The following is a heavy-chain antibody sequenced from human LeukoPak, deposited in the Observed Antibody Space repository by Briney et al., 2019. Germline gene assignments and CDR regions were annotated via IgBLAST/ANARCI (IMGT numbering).Heavy chain of an antibody. V-gene: IGHV3-21*01. D-gene: IGHD6-19*01. CDR3: ARDEETVAGLNGFDL. J-gene: IGHJ4*02. Sequence: GGSLRLSCAASEFAFSSYSMNWFRQAPWKGVEWVALITSGSKYIFYADSVRGRFTISRGNAENSLFLHMKSLRADDTGVYFCARDEETVAGLNGFDLWGQGTLVTVSS. CDR2: ITSGSKYI. CDR1: EFAFSSYS.